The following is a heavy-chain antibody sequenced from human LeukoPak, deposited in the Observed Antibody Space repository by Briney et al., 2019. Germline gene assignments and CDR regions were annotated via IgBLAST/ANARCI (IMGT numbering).Heavy chain of an antibody. D-gene: IGHD3-10*01. CDR2: IKQDGSEK. V-gene: IGHV3-7*04. J-gene: IGHJ4*02. Sequence: GGSLRLSCAASGFRFNSYGMHWLRQAPGKGLEWVANIKQDGSEKYYVDSVKGRFTISRDNAKNSLYLQMNSLRAEDTAVYYCARVADKWFGELSARDYWGQGTLVTVSS. CDR3: ARVADKWFGELSARDY. CDR1: GFRFNSYG.